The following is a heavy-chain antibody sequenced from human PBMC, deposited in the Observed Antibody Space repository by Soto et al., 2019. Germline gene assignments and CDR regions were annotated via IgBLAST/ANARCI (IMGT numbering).Heavy chain of an antibody. V-gene: IGHV1-18*01. CDR1: GYTFSNYG. J-gene: IGHJ6*02. D-gene: IGHD3-10*01. Sequence: QVQLVQSGAEVRKPGASVKVSCKASGYTFSNYGLSWVRQAPGQGLEWMGWISDYNGNTHYAQKFQGRLIMTTDTPARTAYEELRSLPSDDTAVYFCAREGYYSGSGTYSPPRYYGMDVWGQGTTVTVSS. CDR3: AREGYYSGSGTYSPPRYYGMDV. CDR2: ISDYNGNT.